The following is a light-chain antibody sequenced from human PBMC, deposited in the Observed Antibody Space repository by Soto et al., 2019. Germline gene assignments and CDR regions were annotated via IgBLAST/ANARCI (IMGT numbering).Light chain of an antibody. Sequence: QSALTQPASVSGSPGQSITISCTGTSSDVGGYNYVSWYQHHPRKAPKLMIFDVSNRPSGVSNRISRSKSGNTASLTISGLQPEDEADYYCSSYTTSNTRQIVFGTGTKLTVL. CDR2: DVS. J-gene: IGLJ1*01. CDR3: SSYTTSNTRQIV. V-gene: IGLV2-14*03. CDR1: SSDVGGYNY.